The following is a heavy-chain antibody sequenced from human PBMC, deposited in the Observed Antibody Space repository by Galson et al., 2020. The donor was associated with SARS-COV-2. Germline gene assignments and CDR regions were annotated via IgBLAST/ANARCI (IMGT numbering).Heavy chain of an antibody. V-gene: IGHV4-61*02. CDR3: ARGMHDILTGAYYFDY. J-gene: IGHJ4*02. D-gene: IGHD3-9*01. CDR2: IYTSGST. Sequence: SETLSLTCTVSGGSISSGSYYWSWIRQPAGKGLEWIGRIYTSGSTHYNPSLKIRVTISVDTSKNQFSLKLSSVTAADTAVYYCARGMHDILTGAYYFDYWGQGTLVTVSS. CDR1: GGSISSGSYY.